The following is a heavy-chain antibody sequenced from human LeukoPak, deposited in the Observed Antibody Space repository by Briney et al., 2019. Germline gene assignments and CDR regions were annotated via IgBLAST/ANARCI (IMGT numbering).Heavy chain of an antibody. D-gene: IGHD6-6*01. CDR2: IYYSGST. CDR3: ARKGVSSSSDYYFDY. J-gene: IGHJ4*02. CDR1: GGSISSGDYY. V-gene: IGHV4-31*03. Sequence: SQTLSLTCTVSGGSISSGDYYWSWIRQHPGKGLEWIGYIYYSGSTYYNPSLKSRVTISVDTSKNQFSLKLSSVTAADTAVYYCARKGVSSSSDYYFDYWGQGTLVTVSS.